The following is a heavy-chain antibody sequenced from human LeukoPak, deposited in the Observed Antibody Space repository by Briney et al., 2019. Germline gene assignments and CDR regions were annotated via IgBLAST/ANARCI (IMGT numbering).Heavy chain of an antibody. J-gene: IGHJ4*02. CDR1: GGSISSYY. CDR2: IYTSGST. V-gene: IGHV4-4*07. D-gene: IGHD2-15*01. CDR3: ASNPCSGGSCYVVD. Sequence: PSETLSLTCTVSGGSISSYYRIWIRQPAGKGLEWIGRIYTSGSTNYNPSLKSRVTMSVDTSKNQFSLKLSSVTAADTAVYYCASNPCSGGSCYVVDWGQGTLVTVSS.